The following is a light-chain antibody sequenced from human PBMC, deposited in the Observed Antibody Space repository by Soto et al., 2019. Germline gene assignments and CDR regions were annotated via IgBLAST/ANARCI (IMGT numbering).Light chain of an antibody. CDR3: QQYNSYSWWT. Sequence: EIQMTQSPSTLSASVGDRVTITCRASQSISSWMAWYQQKPGKAPKLLIYKASRLASGVPSRFSGSGSGTEFTLTISSLQPDDSATYYCQQYNSYSWWTFGQGTKVDIK. V-gene: IGKV1-5*03. J-gene: IGKJ1*01. CDR1: QSISSW. CDR2: KAS.